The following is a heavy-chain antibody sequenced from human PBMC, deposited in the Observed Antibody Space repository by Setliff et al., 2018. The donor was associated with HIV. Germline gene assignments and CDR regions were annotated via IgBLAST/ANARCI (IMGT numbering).Heavy chain of an antibody. J-gene: IGHJ3*02. Sequence: GESLKISCQGSGYSFTSYWIGWVRQMPGKGLEWMGIIYPGDSGTRYSPSLQGQVTISADKSISTAYLQWSSLRASDTAMYYCARKTGGHAFDIWGQGTMVTVSS. CDR1: GYSFTSYW. D-gene: IGHD7-27*01. CDR2: IYPGDSGT. CDR3: ARKTGGHAFDI. V-gene: IGHV5-51*01.